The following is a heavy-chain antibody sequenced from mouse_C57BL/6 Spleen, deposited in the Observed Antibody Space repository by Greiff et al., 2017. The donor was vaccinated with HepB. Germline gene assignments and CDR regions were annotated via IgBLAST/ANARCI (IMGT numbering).Heavy chain of an antibody. CDR2: IYPGSGST. CDR1: GYTFTSYW. V-gene: IGHV1-55*01. J-gene: IGHJ2*01. D-gene: IGHD1-1*01. CDR3: ARRGYGSVPHY. Sequence: VQLQQSGAELVKPGASVKMSCKASGYTFTSYWITWVKQRPGQGLEWIGDIYPGSGSTNYNEKFKSKATLTVDTSSSTAYMQLSSLTSEDSAVYYCARRGYGSVPHYWGQGTTLTVSS.